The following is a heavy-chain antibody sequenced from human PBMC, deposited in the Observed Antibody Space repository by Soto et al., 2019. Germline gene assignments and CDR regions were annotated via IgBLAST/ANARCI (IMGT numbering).Heavy chain of an antibody. CDR2: INQDGGGT. CDR3: ARYFRGSGRYFFDY. Sequence: GGSLRLSCVASGFTFSSSFMGWVRQAPGKGLEWAANINQDGGGTYYVDSVQGRFTISRDNAKDSLFLQLNSLRGEDTAVYYCARYFRGSGRYFFDYWGQGTLVTVSS. V-gene: IGHV3-7*03. CDR1: GFTFSSSF. J-gene: IGHJ4*02. D-gene: IGHD6-19*01.